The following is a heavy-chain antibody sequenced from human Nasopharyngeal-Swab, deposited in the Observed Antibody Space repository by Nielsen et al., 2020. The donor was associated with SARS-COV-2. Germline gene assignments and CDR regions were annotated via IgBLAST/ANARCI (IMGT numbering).Heavy chain of an antibody. Sequence: GGSLRLSCAASGFTFSDYYMSWIRQAPGKGLEWVSYISSSGSTIYYADPVKGRFTISRDNAKNSLYLQMNSLRAEDTAVYYCARAEVAGTWTALGAYYYYGMDVWGQGTTVTVSS. CDR1: GFTFSDYY. D-gene: IGHD6-19*01. CDR3: ARAEVAGTWTALGAYYYYGMDV. CDR2: ISSSGSTI. V-gene: IGHV3-11*04. J-gene: IGHJ6*02.